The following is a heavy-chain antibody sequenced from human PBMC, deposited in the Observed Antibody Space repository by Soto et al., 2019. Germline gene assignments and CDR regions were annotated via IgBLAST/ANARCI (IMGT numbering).Heavy chain of an antibody. J-gene: IGHJ4*02. CDR3: ARGHGYIYGRIDY. Sequence: QVQLVESGGGVVQPGRSLRLSCAASGFTLSSHGMHLVRQAPGKGLEWVAVVWYDGSYKYYADSVKGRFTISRDNSKNTLYLQMNTLRGEDTAVYYCARGHGYIYGRIDYWGQGALVTVSS. CDR2: VWYDGSYK. D-gene: IGHD5-18*01. CDR1: GFTLSSHG. V-gene: IGHV3-33*01.